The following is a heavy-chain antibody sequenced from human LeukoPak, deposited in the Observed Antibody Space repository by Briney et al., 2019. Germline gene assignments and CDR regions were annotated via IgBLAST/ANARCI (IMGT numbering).Heavy chain of an antibody. V-gene: IGHV3-23*01. Sequence: PGGSLRLSCAASGFTFSSYAMSWVRQAPGKGLEWVSAISGSGGSTYYADSVKGRFTISRDNSKNTLYLQMNSLRAEDTAVYYCAKPARRYCSSTSCYYYYYMDVWGKGPRSPSP. J-gene: IGHJ6*03. CDR1: GFTFSSYA. CDR2: ISGSGGST. CDR3: AKPARRYCSSTSCYYYYYMDV. D-gene: IGHD2-2*01.